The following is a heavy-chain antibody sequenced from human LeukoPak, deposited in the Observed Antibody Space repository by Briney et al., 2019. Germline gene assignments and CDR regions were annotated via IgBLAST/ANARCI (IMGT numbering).Heavy chain of an antibody. D-gene: IGHD4-23*01. CDR3: ARADEYGGHTL. J-gene: IGHJ4*02. V-gene: IGHV3-74*01. Sequence: GGFLGLSCAASGFTFSSYEMNWVRQAPGKGLMWVSRINSAGSITSYADSVKGRFTISRDNAKNTLYLQMNSLRAEDTAVYYCARADEYGGHTLWGQGTLVTVSS. CDR2: INSAGSIT. CDR1: GFTFSSYE.